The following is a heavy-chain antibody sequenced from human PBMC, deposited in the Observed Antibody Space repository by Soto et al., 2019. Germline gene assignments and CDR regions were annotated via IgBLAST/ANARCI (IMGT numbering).Heavy chain of an antibody. J-gene: IGHJ4*02. Sequence: WGSLRLSCAASGFTFISYSINCFRQAPGKGLEWVSSISSSSSYIYYADSVKGRFTISRDNAQNSLYLQMNSLRAEDTAVYYCASALTMIAPYDYWGQGTLVTVSS. D-gene: IGHD3-22*01. CDR1: GFTFISYS. CDR3: ASALTMIAPYDY. V-gene: IGHV3-21*01. CDR2: ISSSSSYI.